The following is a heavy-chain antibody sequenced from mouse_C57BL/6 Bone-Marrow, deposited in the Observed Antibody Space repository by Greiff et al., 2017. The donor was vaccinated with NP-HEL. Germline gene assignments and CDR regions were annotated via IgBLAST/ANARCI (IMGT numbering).Heavy chain of an antibody. J-gene: IGHJ3*01. CDR3: ARRSYYGSPWFAY. V-gene: IGHV3-6*01. CDR1: GYSITSGYY. Sequence: EVKLMVSGPGLVKPSQSLSLTCSVTGYSITSGYYWNWIRQFPGNKLEWMGYISYDGSNNYNPSLKNRISITRDTSKNQFFLKLNSVTTEDTATYYCARRSYYGSPWFAYWGQGTLVTVSA. CDR2: ISYDGSN. D-gene: IGHD1-1*01.